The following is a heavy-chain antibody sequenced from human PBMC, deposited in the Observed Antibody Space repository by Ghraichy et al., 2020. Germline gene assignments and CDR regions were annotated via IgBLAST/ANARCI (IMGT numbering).Heavy chain of an antibody. CDR2: IYYSRSS. CDR3: ARRYGSVPYYYMDV. D-gene: IGHD2-21*01. Sequence: SETLSLTCTVSGGSISSYYWNWIRQPPGKGLEWIGYIYYSRSSGYNPSLKSRVTMSVDTSKNQFSLKLSSVTAADTAVYYCARRYGSVPYYYMDVWGKGTTVTVSS. V-gene: IGHV4-59*01. CDR1: GGSISSYY. J-gene: IGHJ6*03.